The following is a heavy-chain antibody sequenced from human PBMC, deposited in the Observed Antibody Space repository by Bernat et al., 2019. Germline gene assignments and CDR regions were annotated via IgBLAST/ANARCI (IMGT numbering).Heavy chain of an antibody. V-gene: IGHV4-59*08. D-gene: IGHD7-27*01. Sequence: QVQLQESGPGLVKPSETLSLTCTVSGDSMTSHYWSWIRQPPGKGLEWIGYIYYTGRTNYSPSLKSRVTISVDTSKNQFSLKLNSVTAADTAVYYCARGWDRDWGLQLRRPRGQAPL. CDR1: GDSMTSHY. CDR3: ARGWDRDWGLQLRRP. J-gene: IGHJ5*02. CDR2: IYYTGRT.